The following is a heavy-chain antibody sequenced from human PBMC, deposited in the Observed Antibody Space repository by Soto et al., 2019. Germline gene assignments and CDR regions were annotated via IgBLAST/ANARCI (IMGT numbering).Heavy chain of an antibody. CDR1: GFTFSSSD. CDR3: ARDQRAADPFYGMDV. V-gene: IGHV3-23*01. J-gene: IGHJ6*02. D-gene: IGHD6-13*01. CDR2: ISVTGSGT. Sequence: GGSLRLSCAASGFTFSSSDMSWALQAPGKGLEYVSSISVTGSGTYYADSVKGRFTISRDNSKNTLYLQMNSLRAEDTAVYYCARDQRAADPFYGMDVWGQGTTVTVSS.